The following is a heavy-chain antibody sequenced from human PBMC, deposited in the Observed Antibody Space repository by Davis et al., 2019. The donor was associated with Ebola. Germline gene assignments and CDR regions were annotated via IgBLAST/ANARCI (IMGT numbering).Heavy chain of an antibody. CDR2: ISSSSSYI. CDR1: GFTFSSYS. D-gene: IGHD2-15*01. Sequence: GESLKISCAASGFTFSSYSMNWVRQAPGKGLEWVSSISSSSSYIYYADSVKGRFTISRDNAKNSLYLQMNSLRAEDTAVYYCARAPGYCSGGSCSNYGMDVWGQGTTVTVSS. J-gene: IGHJ6*02. CDR3: ARAPGYCSGGSCSNYGMDV. V-gene: IGHV3-21*01.